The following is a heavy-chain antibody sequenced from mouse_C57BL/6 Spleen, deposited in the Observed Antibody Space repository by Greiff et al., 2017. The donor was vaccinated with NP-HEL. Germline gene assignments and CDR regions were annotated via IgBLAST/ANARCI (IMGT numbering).Heavy chain of an antibody. CDR1: GFTFSSYG. V-gene: IGHV5-6*01. D-gene: IGHD2-4*01. J-gene: IGHJ4*01. Sequence: EVQLVESGGDLVKPGGSLKLSCAASGFTFSSYGMSWVRQTPDKRLEWVATISSGGSYTYYPDSVKGRFTISSDNAKNTLYLQMSSLKPEDTAMYYCARRDDYDEGYAMDYWGQGASVTVSS. CDR2: ISSGGSYT. CDR3: ARRDDYDEGYAMDY.